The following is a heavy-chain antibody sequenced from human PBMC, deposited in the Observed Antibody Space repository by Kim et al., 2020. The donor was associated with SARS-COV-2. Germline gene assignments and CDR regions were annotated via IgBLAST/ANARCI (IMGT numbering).Heavy chain of an antibody. V-gene: IGHV3-30*18. CDR2: ISYDGSNK. J-gene: IGHJ3*02. CDR3: AKGEMATIISPNPDAFDI. D-gene: IGHD5-12*01. CDR1: GFTFSSYG. Sequence: GGSLRLSCAASGFTFSSYGMHWVRQAPGKGLEWVAVISYDGSNKYYADSVKGRFTISRDNSKNTLYLQMNSLRAEDTAVYYCAKGEMATIISPNPDAFDIWGQGTMVTVSS.